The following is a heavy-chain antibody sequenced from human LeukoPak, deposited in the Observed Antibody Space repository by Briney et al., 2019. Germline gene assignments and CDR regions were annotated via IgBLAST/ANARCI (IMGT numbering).Heavy chain of an antibody. J-gene: IGHJ4*02. CDR3: TTDAGYNSRWYNW. CDR2: ISYDGSNK. CDR1: GFTFSSYG. V-gene: IGHV3-30*03. D-gene: IGHD1-20*01. Sequence: GGSLRLSCAASGFTFSSYGMHWVRQAPGKGLEWVAVISYDGSNKYYADSVKGRFTISRDNSKNTLYLQMNSLRAEDTAVYYCTTDAGYNSRWYNWWGQGTLVTVSS.